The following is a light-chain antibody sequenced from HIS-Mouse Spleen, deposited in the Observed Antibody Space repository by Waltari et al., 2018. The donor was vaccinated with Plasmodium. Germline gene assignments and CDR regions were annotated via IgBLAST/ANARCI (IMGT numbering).Light chain of an antibody. J-gene: IGKJ1*01. CDR2: AAS. Sequence: DIQMTQSPSSLSASVRDRVTITCRASQSISSYLNWYQQKPGKAPKLLIDAASSLQSGVPSRFSGSGSGTDFTLTISSLQPEDFATYYCQQSYRTWTFGQGTKVEIK. V-gene: IGKV1-39*01. CDR1: QSISSY. CDR3: QQSYRTWT.